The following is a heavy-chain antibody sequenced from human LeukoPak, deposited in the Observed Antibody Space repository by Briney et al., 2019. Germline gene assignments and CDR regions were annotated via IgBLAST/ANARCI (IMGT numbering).Heavy chain of an antibody. J-gene: IGHJ4*02. V-gene: IGHV3-23*01. D-gene: IGHD1-7*01. CDR2: ISGSGVST. CDR3: AKDERNWNYNLASQTYD. Sequence: PGGSLRLSCGASGFTFSNYAMSWVRQAPGKGLEWVSAISGSGVSTYYADSVKGRFTDSRDNSKNTLYLQMSSLRAEDTAVYYCAKDERNWNYNLASQTYDWGQGTLVTVSS. CDR1: GFTFSNYA.